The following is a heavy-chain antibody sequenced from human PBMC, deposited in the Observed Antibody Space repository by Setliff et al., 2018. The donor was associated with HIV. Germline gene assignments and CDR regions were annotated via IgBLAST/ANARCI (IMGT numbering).Heavy chain of an antibody. CDR1: GGSVNSGGFY. V-gene: IGHV4-31*03. D-gene: IGHD3-10*01. Sequence: SETLSLTCTVSGGSVNSGGFYWSWVRQHPERGLEWIGFIYHSGSAYYNPSLKSRAKISVDTSKNQFSLKLTSVTVADTAVYYCARDQLAMVRRNGMDVWGQGTTVTVSS. CDR2: IYHSGSA. J-gene: IGHJ6*02. CDR3: ARDQLAMVRRNGMDV.